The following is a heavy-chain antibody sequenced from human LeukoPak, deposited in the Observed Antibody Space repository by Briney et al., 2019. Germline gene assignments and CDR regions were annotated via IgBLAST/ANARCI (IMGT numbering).Heavy chain of an antibody. D-gene: IGHD1-26*01. J-gene: IGHJ4*02. Sequence: NPSETLSLTCAVYGGSFSGYYWSWIRQPPGKGLEWIGEINHSGSTNYNPSLKSRVTISVDTSKNQFSLKLSSVTAADTAVYYCARNRFGSYFLLFDYWGQGTLVTVSS. V-gene: IGHV4-34*01. CDR3: ARNRFGSYFLLFDY. CDR2: INHSGST. CDR1: GGSFSGYY.